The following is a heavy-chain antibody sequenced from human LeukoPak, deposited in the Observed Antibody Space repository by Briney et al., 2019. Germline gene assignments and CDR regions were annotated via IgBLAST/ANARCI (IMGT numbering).Heavy chain of an antibody. CDR3: ARDKYDSSGYYYRYFDY. J-gene: IGHJ4*02. D-gene: IGHD3-22*01. Sequence: GGSLRLSCAASGFTFSSYVMNWVRQAPGKGLEWVSYISSSGSTIYYADSVKGRFTISRDNAKNSLYLQMNSLRAEDTAVYYCARDKYDSSGYYYRYFDYWGQGTLVTVSS. V-gene: IGHV3-48*03. CDR2: ISSSGSTI. CDR1: GFTFSSYV.